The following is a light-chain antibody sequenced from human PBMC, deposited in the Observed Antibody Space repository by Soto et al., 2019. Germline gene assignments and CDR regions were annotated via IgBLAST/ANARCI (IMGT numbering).Light chain of an antibody. J-gene: IGKJ1*01. V-gene: IGKV4-1*01. Sequence: DIVIPQSTWWLCVSLCERATINCKSSQTVLYISNNKNHLAWYQQRPGQPPKLLFSWASTRESGVPDRFSASGSGTDFTLSIGSLQAQDVAVYYCQQYYSTPRTFGQGTKVDIK. CDR1: QTVLYISNNKNH. CDR3: QQYYSTPRT. CDR2: WAS.